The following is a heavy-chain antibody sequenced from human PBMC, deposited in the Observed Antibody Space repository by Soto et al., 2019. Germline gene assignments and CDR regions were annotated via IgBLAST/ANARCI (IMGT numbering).Heavy chain of an antibody. Sequence: EVQLVESGGGLVQPGRSLRLSCAASGFTFDDYAMHWVRQAPGKGLEWVSGISWNSGSIGYADSVKGRFTISRDNAKNSLYLQMNSLRAEDTALYYCAKDDYSNYGRGNFDYWGQGTLVTVSS. CDR1: GFTFDDYA. D-gene: IGHD4-4*01. J-gene: IGHJ4*02. CDR3: AKDDYSNYGRGNFDY. V-gene: IGHV3-9*01. CDR2: ISWNSGSI.